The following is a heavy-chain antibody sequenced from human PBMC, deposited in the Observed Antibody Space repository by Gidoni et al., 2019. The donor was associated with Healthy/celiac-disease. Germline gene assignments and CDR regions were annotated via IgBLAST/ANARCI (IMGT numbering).Heavy chain of an antibody. CDR3: ARLSVAGTGYYYYGMDV. D-gene: IGHD6-19*01. CDR2: IYPGDSDT. CDR1: GYSFTSYW. J-gene: IGHJ6*02. V-gene: IGHV5-51*01. Sequence: EVQLVQSGAEVKKPGESLKISGKGSGYSFTSYWIGLVRQMPGKGLEWRGIIYPGDSDTRYSPSFQGQFTISADKSISTAYLQWSSLKASDTAMYYCARLSVAGTGYYYYGMDVWGQGTTVTVSS.